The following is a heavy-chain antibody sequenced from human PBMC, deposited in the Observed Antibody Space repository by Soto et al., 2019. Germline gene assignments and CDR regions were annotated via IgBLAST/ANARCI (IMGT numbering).Heavy chain of an antibody. CDR2: IYPGDSDT. V-gene: IGHV5-51*01. J-gene: IGHJ3*02. CDR1: GYSFTSYW. CDR3: ARAIVGATFVPDAFDI. D-gene: IGHD1-26*01. Sequence: GESLKISCKGSGYSFTSYWIGWGRQMPGKGLEWMGIIYPGDSDTRYSPSFQGQVTISADKSISTAYLQWSSLKASDTAMYYCARAIVGATFVPDAFDIWGQGTMVTVSS.